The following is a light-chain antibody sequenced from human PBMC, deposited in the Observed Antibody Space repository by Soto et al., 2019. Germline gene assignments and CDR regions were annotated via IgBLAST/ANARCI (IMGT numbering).Light chain of an antibody. Sequence: SYELTQPPSVSVAPGKTARITCGGNSIGSESVNWYQQRPGQAPVLVIYYDSDRPSGIPERFSGSNSGNTATLTISGVEAGDEADYYGQVWHTSSDHQVFGGGTKVTVL. CDR3: QVWHTSSDHQV. V-gene: IGLV3-21*04. CDR1: SIGSES. CDR2: YDS. J-gene: IGLJ3*02.